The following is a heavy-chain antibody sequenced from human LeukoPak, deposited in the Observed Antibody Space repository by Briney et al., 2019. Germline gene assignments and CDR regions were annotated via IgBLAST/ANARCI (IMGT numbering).Heavy chain of an antibody. V-gene: IGHV4-4*02. CDR1: GGSISSSNW. D-gene: IGHD3-22*01. CDR2: IYHSGST. CDR3: ARVERSYYDSSGYKYYFDY. Sequence: PSETLSLTCAVSGGSISSSNWWSWVRQPPGKGLEWIGEIYHSGSTNYNPSLKSRVTISVDKSKNQFSLKLSSVTAADTAVYYCARVERSYYDSSGYKYYFDYWGQGTLVTVSS. J-gene: IGHJ4*02.